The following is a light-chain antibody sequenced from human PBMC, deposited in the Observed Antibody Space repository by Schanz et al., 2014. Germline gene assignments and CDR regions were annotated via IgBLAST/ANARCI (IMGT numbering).Light chain of an antibody. CDR1: QSITNNY. J-gene: IGKJ2*01. Sequence: EIVLTQSPGTLSLSPGDGATLSCRASQSITNNYLAWYQQRPGQAPRLLIYAASIRATGVPDRFSGSGSGTDFILTISRLEPEDFAVYFCQQFVSSPYTFAHGTKVEIK. CDR2: AAS. V-gene: IGKV3-20*01. CDR3: QQFVSSPYT.